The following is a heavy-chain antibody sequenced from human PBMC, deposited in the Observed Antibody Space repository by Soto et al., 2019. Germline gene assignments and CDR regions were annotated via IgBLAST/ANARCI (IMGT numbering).Heavy chain of an antibody. J-gene: IGHJ6*02. CDR2: IFSDAER. CDR3: VRMNADSYQFYYAMDV. D-gene: IGHD2-2*01. CDR1: GFSLTTGRMG. V-gene: IGHV2-26*01. Sequence: ESGPVLVKPTETLTLTCTVSGFSLTTGRMGVSWIRQPPGKALEWLAHIFSDAERSYSTSMQSRLTISKDTSGSQVVLSMTNVDPVDTGTYYCVRMNADSYQFYYAMDVWGHGTTVTVSS.